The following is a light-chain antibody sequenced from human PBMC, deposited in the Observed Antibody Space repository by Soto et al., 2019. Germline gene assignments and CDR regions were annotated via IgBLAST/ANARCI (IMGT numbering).Light chain of an antibody. CDR1: QSVRSDY. Sequence: IALTHSPNNLSSFAPEIATLSYRASQSVRSDYFAWYQQKPGQAPRVIIFGASNRATGIPDRFSGSGSGTDFTLTISGLEPEAFAVYCCQQDGKPSRKFGQGTKVDIK. CDR2: GAS. CDR3: QQDGKPSRK. J-gene: IGKJ1*01. V-gene: IGKV3-20*01.